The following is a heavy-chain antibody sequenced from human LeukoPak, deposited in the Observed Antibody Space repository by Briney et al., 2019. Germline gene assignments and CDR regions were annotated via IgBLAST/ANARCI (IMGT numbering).Heavy chain of an antibody. CDR1: VFTFSSYA. Sequence: GGSLRLSCSASVFTFSSYAMHWVRQAPGKGLEYVSAISRNGGSTYYADSVKGRFTISRDNSKNTLYLQMSSLRAEDTAVYYCVKVGQYYDSSGRNYYFYYWGQGTLVTVSS. D-gene: IGHD3-22*01. CDR3: VKVGQYYDSSGRNYYFYY. J-gene: IGHJ4*02. V-gene: IGHV3-64D*09. CDR2: ISRNGGST.